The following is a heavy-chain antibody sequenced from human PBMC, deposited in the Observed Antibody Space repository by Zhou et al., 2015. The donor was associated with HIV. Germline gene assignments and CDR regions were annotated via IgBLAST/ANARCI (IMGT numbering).Heavy chain of an antibody. CDR3: AVDGLGLYERWSGYLAF. J-gene: IGHJ4*02. V-gene: IGHV1-69*01. CDR2: INPFFGTT. Sequence: QVVLIQSGAEVRRPGSSVKISCKASGGSFPVTWVRQAPGQGLEWMGGINPFFGTTNYAQKFQGRVSITADESTSTTYMQLDNLRSEDTAVYYCAVDGLGLYERWSGYLAFWGQGTLVTVSS. CDR1: GGSFP. D-gene: IGHD3-3*01.